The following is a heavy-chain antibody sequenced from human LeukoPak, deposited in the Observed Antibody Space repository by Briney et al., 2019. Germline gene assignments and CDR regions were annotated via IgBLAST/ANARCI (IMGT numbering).Heavy chain of an antibody. J-gene: IGHJ4*02. D-gene: IGHD2-15*01. CDR3: ARVRGYCSGATCYDIIDY. CDR2: ISYSGNS. CDR1: GGSISSGDYY. Sequence: SETLSLTCTVSGGSISSGDYYWSWIRQPPGKGLEWIGHISYSGNSYYNPSLKSRLTISIDTSKNQFFLRPNSVTAADTAVYYCARVRGYCSGATCYDIIDYWGQGTLVTVSS. V-gene: IGHV4-30-4*01.